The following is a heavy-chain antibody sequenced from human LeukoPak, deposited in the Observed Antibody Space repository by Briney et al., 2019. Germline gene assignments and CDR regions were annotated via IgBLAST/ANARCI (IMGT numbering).Heavy chain of an antibody. D-gene: IGHD6-19*01. CDR2: ISWNSGSI. Sequence: GGSLRLSCAASGFTFDDYAMHWVRQAPGKGLEWVSGISWNSGSICYADSVKGRFTISRDNAKNSLYLQMNSLRAEDTALYYCAKDSRIGWGSSIAVAGTSPAYFDYWGQGTLVTVSS. CDR3: AKDSRIGWGSSIAVAGTSPAYFDY. CDR1: GFTFDDYA. J-gene: IGHJ4*02. V-gene: IGHV3-9*01.